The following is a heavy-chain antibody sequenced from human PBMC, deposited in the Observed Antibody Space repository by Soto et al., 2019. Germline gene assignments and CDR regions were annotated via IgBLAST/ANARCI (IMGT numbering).Heavy chain of an antibody. V-gene: IGHV4-34*01. CDR1: GGSFSGYY. CDR2: INHSGST. CDR3: ARRPALRDGYNFSRRYPDFVFDY. J-gene: IGHJ4*02. Sequence: SETLSLTCAVYGGSFSGYYWSWIRQPPGKGLEWIGEINHSGSTNYNPSLKSRVTISVDTSKNQFSLKLSSVTAADTAVYYCARRPALRDGYNFSRRYPDFVFDYWGQGTLVTVSS. D-gene: IGHD5-12*01.